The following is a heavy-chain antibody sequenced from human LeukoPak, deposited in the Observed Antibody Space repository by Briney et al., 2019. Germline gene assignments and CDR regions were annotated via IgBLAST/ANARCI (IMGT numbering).Heavy chain of an antibody. CDR2: IYTSGST. Sequence: SETLSLTCTVSGGSISSGSFYWNWIRQPAGKGLEWIGRIYTSGSTNYSPSLKSRVTISIDRSKNQVSLKLSSLTAADTAMYYCATDTDFPDAFDIWGQGTMVTVSS. V-gene: IGHV4-61*02. CDR1: GGSISSGSFY. CDR3: ATDTDFPDAFDI. J-gene: IGHJ3*02. D-gene: IGHD3-3*01.